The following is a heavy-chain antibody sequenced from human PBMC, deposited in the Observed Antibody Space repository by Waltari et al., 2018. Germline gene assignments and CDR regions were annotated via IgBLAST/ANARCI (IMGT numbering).Heavy chain of an antibody. J-gene: IGHJ4*02. Sequence: QVQLVESGGGVVQPGRSLRLACAASGFTFSSYGMTWVRQAPGKGLGWVAVISYDGSNKYYADSVKGRFTISRDNSKNTLYLQMNSLRAEDTAVYYCAKDRVGYFDYWGQGTLVTVSS. V-gene: IGHV3-30*18. CDR3: AKDRVGYFDY. CDR1: GFTFSSYG. CDR2: ISYDGSNK. D-gene: IGHD1-26*01.